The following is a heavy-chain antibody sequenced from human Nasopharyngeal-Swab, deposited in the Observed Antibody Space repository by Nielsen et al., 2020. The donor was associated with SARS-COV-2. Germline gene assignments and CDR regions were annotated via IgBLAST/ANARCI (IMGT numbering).Heavy chain of an antibody. CDR2: ISYNSNNI. CDR1: GFTFADFA. J-gene: IGHJ3*02. V-gene: IGHV3-9*03. Sequence: GGSLRLSCTASGFTFADFAMLWVRQAPGKGLEWVSGISYNSNNIGYADSVKGRFTISRDNAKNTLYLQMNSLRAEDMGFYYCAKDGVHHTFDIWGQGTMVTVSS. CDR3: AKDGVHHTFDI.